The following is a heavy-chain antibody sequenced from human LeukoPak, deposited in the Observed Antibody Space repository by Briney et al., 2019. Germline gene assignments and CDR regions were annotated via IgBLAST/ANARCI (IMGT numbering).Heavy chain of an antibody. J-gene: IGHJ5*02. CDR1: GFTFSSYA. V-gene: IGHV3-30-3*01. CDR3: ARGYCSSTSCPRSFDP. Sequence: GGSLRLSCAASGFTFSSYAMHWVRQAPGKGLEWVAVISYDGSNKYYADSVKGRFTISRDNSKNMLYLQMNSLRAEDTAVYYCARGYCSSTSCPRSFDPWGQGTLVTVSS. D-gene: IGHD2-2*01. CDR2: ISYDGSNK.